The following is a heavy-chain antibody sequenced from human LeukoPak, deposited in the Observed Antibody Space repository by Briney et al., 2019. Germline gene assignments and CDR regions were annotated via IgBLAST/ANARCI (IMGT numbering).Heavy chain of an antibody. CDR1: GFTVSSNY. J-gene: IGHJ4*02. Sequence: PGGSLRLSCAASGFTVSSNYMSWVRQAPGKGLEWVAVISDDGRHNYYADSVKGRITISRDNSKSTLYLQMNSLRDDDSAAYFCARVYLERLTAGYFDHWGQGTQVTVSP. CDR2: ISDDGRHN. D-gene: IGHD2-8*01. V-gene: IGHV3-30*03. CDR3: ARVYLERLTAGYFDH.